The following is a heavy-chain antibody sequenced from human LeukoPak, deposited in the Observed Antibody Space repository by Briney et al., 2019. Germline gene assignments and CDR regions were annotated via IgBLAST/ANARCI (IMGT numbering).Heavy chain of an antibody. CDR1: GGSISISTYF. J-gene: IGHJ6*03. CDR3: ARDREVLRGPNSSFYYYYMDV. V-gene: IGHV4-39*07. D-gene: IGHD3-10*01. CDR2: IHYSGST. Sequence: SETLSLTCSVSGGSISISTYFWGWIRQPPGKGLEWIGSIHYSGSTYSNPSLKSRVTISVDTSNNQFSLKLSSVTAADTAVYYCARDREVLRGPNSSFYYYYMDVWGKGTTVTISS.